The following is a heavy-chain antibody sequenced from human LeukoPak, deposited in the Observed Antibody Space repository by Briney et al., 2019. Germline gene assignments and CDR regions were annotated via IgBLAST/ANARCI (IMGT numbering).Heavy chain of an antibody. CDR3: ARLGSGSNY. Sequence: SQTLSLTCAISGDSVSSNSAAWIWIRQSPSRGLEWLGRTYYRSKWYTEYAVSVKSRITINPDTSKNQYSLQLSSVNPEDTAVYYCARLGSGSNYWGQGTLVTVSS. CDR1: GDSVSSNSAA. J-gene: IGHJ4*02. D-gene: IGHD3-10*01. CDR2: TYYRSKWYT. V-gene: IGHV6-1*01.